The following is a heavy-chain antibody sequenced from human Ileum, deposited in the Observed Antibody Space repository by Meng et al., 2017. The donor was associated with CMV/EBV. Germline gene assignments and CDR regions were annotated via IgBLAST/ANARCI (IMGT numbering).Heavy chain of an antibody. CDR2: INPSGGGT. V-gene: IGHV1-46*01. CDR3: ATQDFGFDF. Sequence: KISCKASGYSFSDYYMHWVRQAPGQGLEWMGIINPSGGGTTYSPKFQGRVSMTRDTSTSTIYMELSSLRSDDTAVYFCATQDFGFDFWGQGTLVTVSS. CDR1: GYSFSDYY. D-gene: IGHD3-3*01. J-gene: IGHJ4*02.